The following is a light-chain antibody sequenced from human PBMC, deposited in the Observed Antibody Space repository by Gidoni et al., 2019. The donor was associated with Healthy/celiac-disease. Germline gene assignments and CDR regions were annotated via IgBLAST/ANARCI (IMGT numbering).Light chain of an antibody. CDR3: QQRSNWPYT. Sequence: LVLTQSPATLSLSPGERATLSCRASQSVSSYLAWYQQKPGKAPRLLIYDASNRATGIPARLSGSGSGTDFTLTISSLEPEDFAVYYCQQRSNWPYTFGQGTKLEIK. J-gene: IGKJ2*01. V-gene: IGKV3-11*01. CDR1: QSVSSY. CDR2: DAS.